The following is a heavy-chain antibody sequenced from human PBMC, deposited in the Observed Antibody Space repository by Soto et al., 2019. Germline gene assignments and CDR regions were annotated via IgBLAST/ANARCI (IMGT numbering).Heavy chain of an antibody. CDR2: IYPGDSET. D-gene: IGHD3-22*01. Sequence: GYSLTSYWIGWVRQMPGKGLEWMGIIYPGDSETTYSPSFQGQVTISADKSISTAYLQWSSLKASDIAMYYCASTDSSGYYGAFDIWGQGTMVTVSS. J-gene: IGHJ3*02. CDR1: GYSLTSYW. CDR3: ASTDSSGYYGAFDI. V-gene: IGHV5-51*01.